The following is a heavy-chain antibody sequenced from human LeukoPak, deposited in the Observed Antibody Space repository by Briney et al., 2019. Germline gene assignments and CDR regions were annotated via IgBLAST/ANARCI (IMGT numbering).Heavy chain of an antibody. V-gene: IGHV4-30-4*01. CDR3: ARESGYDSSYYYYGMDV. CDR1: GGSISSGDYY. CDR2: IYYSGST. Sequence: SQTLSLTCTVSGGSISSGDYYWSWIRQPPGTGLEWIGHIYYSGSTYYNPSLKSRVTISVDTSKNQFSLKLSSVTAADTAVYYCARESGYDSSYYYYGMDVWGQGTTVTVSS. J-gene: IGHJ6*02. D-gene: IGHD5-12*01.